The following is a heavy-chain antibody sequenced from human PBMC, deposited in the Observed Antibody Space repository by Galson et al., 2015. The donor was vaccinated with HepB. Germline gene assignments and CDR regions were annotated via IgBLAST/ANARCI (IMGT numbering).Heavy chain of an antibody. Sequence: SVKVSCKASGYTFTTYYLHWVRQAPGQGLEWMGIINPRTGTTSYAEKFQGRVTMTRDTSTSTFHMELSSLSSEDTAVYYCARARGVIVVPAVIHYYYYMGVWGKGTTVTVSS. CDR2: INPRTGTT. CDR3: ARARGVIVVPAVIHYYYYMGV. J-gene: IGHJ6*03. CDR1: GYTFTTYY. V-gene: IGHV1-46*01. D-gene: IGHD2-2*01.